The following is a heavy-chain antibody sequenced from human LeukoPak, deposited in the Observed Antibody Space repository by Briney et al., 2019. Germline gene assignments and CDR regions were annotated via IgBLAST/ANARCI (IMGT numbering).Heavy chain of an antibody. V-gene: IGHV4-59*08. D-gene: IGHD1-7*01. CDR3: ARLNYARSWFDP. CDR2: IYYSGST. Sequence: SETLSLTCTVSGGSISSYYWSWIRQPPGKGLEWIGYIYYSGSTNYNPFLKSRVTISVDTSKNQFSLKLSSVTAADTAVYYCARLNYARSWFDPWGQGTLVTVSS. J-gene: IGHJ5*02. CDR1: GGSISSYY.